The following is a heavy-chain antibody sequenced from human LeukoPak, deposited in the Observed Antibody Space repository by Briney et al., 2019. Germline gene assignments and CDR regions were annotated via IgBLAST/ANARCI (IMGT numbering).Heavy chain of an antibody. Sequence: PGGSLRLSCEASGFTFSSYAMSWVRQAPGKGLEWVSGISGSGGSTFYADSVKGRFTISRDNSKNTLYLQMNSLRAEDTAVYYCAKEWKGYDPFDYWGQGTLVTVSS. J-gene: IGHJ4*02. CDR3: AKEWKGYDPFDY. D-gene: IGHD5-18*01. V-gene: IGHV3-23*01. CDR2: ISGSGGST. CDR1: GFTFSSYA.